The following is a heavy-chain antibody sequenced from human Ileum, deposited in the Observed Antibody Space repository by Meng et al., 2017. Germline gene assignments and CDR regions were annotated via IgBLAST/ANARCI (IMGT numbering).Heavy chain of an antibody. J-gene: IGHJ4*02. Sequence: QGPLQQGGAGVLKPSETLSLTCAVYGGSFSGYYCSWLRQPPGKGLEWIGEINHSGNTNYNPSLKSRVTLSLDTSKNHFSLNLTSVTAADTAVYYCARGREQQLVRGFGYWGQGTLVTVSS. V-gene: IGHV4-34*01. CDR2: INHSGNT. D-gene: IGHD6-6*01. CDR1: GGSFSGYY. CDR3: ARGREQQLVRGFGY.